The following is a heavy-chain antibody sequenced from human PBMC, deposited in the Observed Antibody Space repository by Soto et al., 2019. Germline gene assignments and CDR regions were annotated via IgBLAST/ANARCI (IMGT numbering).Heavy chain of an antibody. J-gene: IGHJ4*02. CDR2: TYYRSKWYN. D-gene: IGHD6-19*01. Sequence: QVQLQQSGPGLVKPSQTLSLTCAISGDSVSSNSAAWNWIRQSSSRGLEWLGRTYYRSKWYNDYAVSVKSRITINPDTSKNQFSLQLNSVTPEDTAVYYCARAHRTSRYSSGWYVFDYWGQGTLVTVSS. CDR1: GDSVSSNSAA. V-gene: IGHV6-1*01. CDR3: ARAHRTSRYSSGWYVFDY.